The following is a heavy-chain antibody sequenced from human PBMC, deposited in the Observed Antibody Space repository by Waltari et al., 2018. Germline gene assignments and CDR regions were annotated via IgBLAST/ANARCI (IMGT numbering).Heavy chain of an antibody. D-gene: IGHD3-9*01. CDR2: IDPGASET. J-gene: IGHJ4*02. CDR1: GYKFSSYW. V-gene: IGHV5-51*01. CDR3: ARQSRSSDWYDY. Sequence: EVQLVQSGVEVKKPGESLKISCLGSGYKFSSYWIAWVRQVPGKGLEWVGIIDPGASETRYSPSFQGQVTMSVDKSATTAYLQWTNMKASDTAMYYCARQSRSSDWYDYWGQGTLITVSS.